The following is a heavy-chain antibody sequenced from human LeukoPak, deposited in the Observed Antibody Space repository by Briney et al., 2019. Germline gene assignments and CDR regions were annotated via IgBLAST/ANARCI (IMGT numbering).Heavy chain of an antibody. CDR2: INQSGST. J-gene: IGHJ4*02. CDR1: GGSFRGSS. V-gene: IGHV4-34*01. D-gene: IGHD2-15*01. Sequence: SETLSLTCAVYGGSFRGSSGSWFPQPPGKGLKWFGEINQSGSTYYNPSLKSRVTISVDTSKNQFSLKLSSVTAADTAVYYCARHGRYCSGGSCYKYFDYWGQGTLVTVSS. CDR3: ARHGRYCSGGSCYKYFDY.